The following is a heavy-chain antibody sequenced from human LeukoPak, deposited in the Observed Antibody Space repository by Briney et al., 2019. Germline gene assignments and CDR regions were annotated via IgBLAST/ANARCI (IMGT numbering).Heavy chain of an antibody. D-gene: IGHD3-3*01. CDR3: AKAHDFWSDRTGDHYYYMDV. J-gene: IGHJ6*03. V-gene: IGHV3-23*01. CDR2: ISGSGGST. CDR1: GFTFSSYA. Sequence: GGSLRLSCAASGFTFSSYAMSWVRQAPGKGLEWVSAISGSGGSTYYADSVKGRFTIPRDNSKNTLYLQMNSLRAEDTAVYYCAKAHDFWSDRTGDHYYYMDVWGKGTTVTVSS.